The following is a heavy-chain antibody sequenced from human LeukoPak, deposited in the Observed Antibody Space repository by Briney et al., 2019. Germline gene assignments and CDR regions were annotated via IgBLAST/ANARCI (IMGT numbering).Heavy chain of an antibody. V-gene: IGHV3-11*01. J-gene: IGHJ4*02. CDR1: GFTFSDYY. Sequence: GGSLRLSCAASGFTFSDYYMSWIRQAPGKGLEWVSYISSSGSTIYYADSVKGRFTISRDNAKNSLYLQMNSLRGEDTAVYYRARTYYDYVWGSYRYGYFDYWGQGTLVTVSS. D-gene: IGHD3-16*02. CDR2: ISSSGSTI. CDR3: ARTYYDYVWGSYRYGYFDY.